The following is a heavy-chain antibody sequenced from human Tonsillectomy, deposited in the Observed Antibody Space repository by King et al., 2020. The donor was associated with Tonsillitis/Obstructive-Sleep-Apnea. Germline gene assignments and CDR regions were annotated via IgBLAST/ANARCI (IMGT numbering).Heavy chain of an antibody. Sequence: VQLVESGGGLVQPGGSLRLSCAASGFTFSTYWMTWVRQAPGRGREWVANIKEDGSEKQYVDSAKGRFTISRDNARNSLYLQMNSLRVEDTAVYYCAGDVSGSYNDHWGQGTVVTVSS. CDR3: AGDVSGSYNDH. V-gene: IGHV3-7*04. CDR1: GFTFSTYW. D-gene: IGHD3-10*01. J-gene: IGHJ5*02. CDR2: IKEDGSEK.